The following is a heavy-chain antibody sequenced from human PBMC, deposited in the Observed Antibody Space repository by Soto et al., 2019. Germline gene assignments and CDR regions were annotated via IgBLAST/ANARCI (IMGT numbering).Heavy chain of an antibody. CDR2: ISGSGGST. D-gene: IGHD3-16*02. V-gene: IGHV3-23*01. CDR3: AKDSFMITFGGVIDPAPYYFDY. Sequence: GGSLRLSCAASGFTFSSYAMSWVRQAPGKGLEWVSAISGSGGSTYYADSVKGRFTISRDNSKNTLYLQMNSLRAEDTAVYYCAKDSFMITFGGVIDPAPYYFDYWGQGTLVTVSS. CDR1: GFTFSSYA. J-gene: IGHJ4*02.